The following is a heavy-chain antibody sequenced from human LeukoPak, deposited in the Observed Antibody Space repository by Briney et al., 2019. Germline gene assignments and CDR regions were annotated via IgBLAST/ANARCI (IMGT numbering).Heavy chain of an antibody. V-gene: IGHV4-34*01. CDR2: IYHSGST. CDR1: GGSFSDYY. CDR3: ARDQGTLDY. J-gene: IGHJ4*02. Sequence: PSETLSLTCAVYGGSFSDYYWSWIRQPPGKGLEWIGYIYHSGSTYYNPSLKSRVTISVDRSKNQFSLKLSSVTAADTAVYYCARDQGTLDYWGQGTLVTVSS.